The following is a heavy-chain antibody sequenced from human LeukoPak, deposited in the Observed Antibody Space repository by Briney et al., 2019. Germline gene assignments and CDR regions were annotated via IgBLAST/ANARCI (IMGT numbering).Heavy chain of an antibody. J-gene: IGHJ4*02. CDR3: VRGTGY. CDR1: GFTFSTYV. V-gene: IGHV3-64D*06. CDR2: ISSNGDNT. Sequence: HPGGSLRLSCSVSGFTFSTYVMHWVRQAPGKGMEYVSAISSNGDNTYYADSVKGRFTISRDNSKNTLYLQMSSLRADVTAVYYCVRGTGYWGQGTLVTVSS.